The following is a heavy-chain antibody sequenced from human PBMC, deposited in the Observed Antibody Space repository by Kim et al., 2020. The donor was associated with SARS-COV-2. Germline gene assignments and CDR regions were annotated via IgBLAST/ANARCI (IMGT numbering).Heavy chain of an antibody. V-gene: IGHV3-11*06. Sequence: SVKGRFTISRDNAKNSLYLQMNSLRAEDTAVYYCARPVYSYGYEGWFDPWGQGTLVTVSS. D-gene: IGHD5-18*01. CDR3: ARPVYSYGYEGWFDP. J-gene: IGHJ5*02.